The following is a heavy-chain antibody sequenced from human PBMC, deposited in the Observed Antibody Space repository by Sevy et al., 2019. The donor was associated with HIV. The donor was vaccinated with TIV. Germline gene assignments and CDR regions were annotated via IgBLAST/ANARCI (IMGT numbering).Heavy chain of an antibody. J-gene: IGHJ4*02. V-gene: IGHV3-23*01. CDR2: ISGSGGST. D-gene: IGHD2-2*01. Sequence: GGSLRLSCAASGFTFSSYDMSWVRQAPGKGLEWVSAISGSGGSTYYADSVKGRFTISRDNSKNTLYLQMNSLRAEDTAVYYCAKSGGKYQLLYYFDYWGQGTLVTVSS. CDR3: AKSGGKYQLLYYFDY. CDR1: GFTFSSYD.